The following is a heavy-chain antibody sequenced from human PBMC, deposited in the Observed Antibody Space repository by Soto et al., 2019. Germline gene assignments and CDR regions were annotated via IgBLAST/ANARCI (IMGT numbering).Heavy chain of an antibody. J-gene: IGHJ4*02. CDR2: IIPIFGTA. Sequence: ASVKVSCKASGGTFSSYAISWVRQAPGQGLEWMGGIIPIFGTANYAQKFQGRVTITADESTSTAYMELSSLRSEDTAVYYCARGYYYDSSGYYYEYYFDYWGQGTLVTVSS. CDR3: ARGYYYDSSGYYYEYYFDY. V-gene: IGHV1-69*13. CDR1: GGTFSSYA. D-gene: IGHD3-22*01.